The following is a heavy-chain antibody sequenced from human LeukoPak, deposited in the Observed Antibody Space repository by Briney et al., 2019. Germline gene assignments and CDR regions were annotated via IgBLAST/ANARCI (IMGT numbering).Heavy chain of an antibody. CDR1: GFTFSSYE. D-gene: IGHD3-9*01. Sequence: GGSLRLSCAASGFTFSSYEMNWVRQAPGKGLEWVSYISGSGSSIYYADSVKGRFTISRDNAKNTLYLQMNSLRAEDTAVYYCARGLRYFDWLGGGDYWGQGTLVTVSS. CDR2: ISGSGSSI. J-gene: IGHJ4*02. CDR3: ARGLRYFDWLGGGDY. V-gene: IGHV3-48*03.